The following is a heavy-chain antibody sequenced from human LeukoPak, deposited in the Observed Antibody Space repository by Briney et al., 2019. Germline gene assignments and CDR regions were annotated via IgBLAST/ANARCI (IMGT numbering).Heavy chain of an antibody. Sequence: PSETLSLTCAVYGGSFSGYYWSWIRQPPGKGLEWIGEINHSGSTNYNPSLKSRVTISVDTSKNQFSLKLSSVTAADTAVYYCARGALTAAILPYYYMDVWGKGTTVTISS. CDR1: GGSFSGYY. J-gene: IGHJ6*03. V-gene: IGHV4-34*01. CDR3: ARGALTAAILPYYYMDV. CDR2: INHSGST. D-gene: IGHD2-2*01.